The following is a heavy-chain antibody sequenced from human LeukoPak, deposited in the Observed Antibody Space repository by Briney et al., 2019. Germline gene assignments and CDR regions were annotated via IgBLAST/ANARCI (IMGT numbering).Heavy chain of an antibody. V-gene: IGHV3-66*01. CDR3: ARDQSSGWYEGYYYYGMDV. Sequence: PGGSLRLSCAASGFTVSSNYMSWVRQAPGKGLEWVSVIYSGGSTYYADSVKGRFTISRDNSKNTLYLQMNSLRAEDTAVYYCARDQSSGWYEGYYYYGMDVWGQGTTVTVSS. CDR2: IYSGGST. D-gene: IGHD6-19*01. J-gene: IGHJ6*02. CDR1: GFTVSSNY.